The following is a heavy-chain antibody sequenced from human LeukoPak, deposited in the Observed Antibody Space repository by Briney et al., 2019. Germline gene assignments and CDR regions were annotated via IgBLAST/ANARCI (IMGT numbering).Heavy chain of an antibody. CDR3: ARMNSNYVGYYYYYMDV. CDR1: RGSLSGFY. D-gene: IGHD4-11*01. V-gene: IGHV4-34*01. J-gene: IGHJ6*03. Sequence: PSETLSLTCGVYRGSLSGFYWGWFRLPPGKGLEWIGEIHPSGNTKYNPSLKSRVTISLDTSENQFSLKLSSVTAADTAVYYCARMNSNYVGYYYYYMDVWGKGTTVTVSS. CDR2: IHPSGNT.